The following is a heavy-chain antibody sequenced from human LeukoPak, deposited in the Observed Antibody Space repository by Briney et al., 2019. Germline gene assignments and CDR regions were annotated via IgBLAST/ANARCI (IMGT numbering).Heavy chain of an antibody. V-gene: IGHV3-21*01. CDR3: AKDMLVTTLDY. J-gene: IGHJ4*02. CDR1: GFTFSSYR. D-gene: IGHD4-17*01. Sequence: GGSLRLSCEASGFTFSSYRMNWVRQGPGKGLEWVSSISSSSTYIYYADSVKGRFTISRDNSKNTLYLQMNSLRAEDTAVYYCAKDMLVTTLDYWGQGTLVTVSS. CDR2: ISSSSTYI.